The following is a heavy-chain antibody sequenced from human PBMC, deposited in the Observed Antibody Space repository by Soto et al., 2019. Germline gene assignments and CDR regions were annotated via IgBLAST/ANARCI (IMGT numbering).Heavy chain of an antibody. CDR1: EFTFDKYY. CDR2: IKPDGSEQ. V-gene: IGHV3-7*01. Sequence: GGSLRLSCAASEFTFDKYYMTWVRQAPGKGPEWVANIKPDGSEQYYADSVKGRFIISRDNAQNSLFLQMNTLRPEDTAMYYCARVAYWGPGAQVTVSS. J-gene: IGHJ4*02. CDR3: ARVAY.